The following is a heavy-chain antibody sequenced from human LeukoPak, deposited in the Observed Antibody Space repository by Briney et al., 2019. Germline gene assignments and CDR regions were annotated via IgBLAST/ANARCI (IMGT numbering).Heavy chain of an antibody. V-gene: IGHV3-7*01. D-gene: IGHD6-13*01. J-gene: IGHJ1*01. CDR2: MKQDGSEK. CDR1: GFSFSNYW. CDR3: ARDSSSWSWAEYFQY. Sequence: GGSLRLSCAASGFSFSNYWMNWVRQAPGKGLEWVANMKQDGSEKYYVDSVKGRFTISRDNAKNSLYLLMNSLRAEDTAVYYCARDSSSWSWAEYFQYWGQGTLVTVSS.